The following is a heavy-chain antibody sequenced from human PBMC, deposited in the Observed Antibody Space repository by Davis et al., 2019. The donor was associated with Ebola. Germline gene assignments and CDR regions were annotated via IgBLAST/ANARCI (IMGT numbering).Heavy chain of an antibody. J-gene: IGHJ2*01. V-gene: IGHV4-30-4*01. CDR2: IYYSGST. D-gene: IGHD3-22*01. Sequence: SETLSLTCTVSGGSISSDHCWSWIRPPPGKGLEWIGYIYYSGSTYYNPSLKRRVTISVDTSKNQFSLKLSSVTAADTAVYYCARERTYYYDSSGYYYGVGWYFDLWGRGTLVTVSS. CDR1: GGSISSDHC. CDR3: ARERTYYYDSSGYYYGVGWYFDL.